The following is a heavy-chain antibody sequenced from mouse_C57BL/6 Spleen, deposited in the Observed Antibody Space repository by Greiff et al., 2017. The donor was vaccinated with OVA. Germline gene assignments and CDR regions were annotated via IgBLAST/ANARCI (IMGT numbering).Heavy chain of an antibody. V-gene: IGHV10-1*01. CDR2: IRSKSNNYAT. J-gene: IGHJ3*01. CDR1: GFSFNTYA. D-gene: IGHD2-4*01. Sequence: EVQLVESGGGLVQPKGSLKLSCAASGFSFNTYAMNWVRQAPGKGLEWVARIRSKSNNYATYYADTVKDRFTISRDDSESMLYLQMNNLKAEDTALYYCVRQGDDYNGFGYWGKGALVTVSA. CDR3: VRQGDDYNGFGY.